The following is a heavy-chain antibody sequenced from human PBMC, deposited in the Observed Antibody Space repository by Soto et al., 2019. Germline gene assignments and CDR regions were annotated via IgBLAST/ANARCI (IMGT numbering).Heavy chain of an antibody. V-gene: IGHV4-39*01. CDR1: GGSISSSSYY. Sequence: SETLSLTCTVSGGSISSSSYYWGWIRQPPGKGLEWIGSIYYSGSTYYNPSLKSRVTISVDTSKNQFSLKLSSVTAADMAVYYCARHRTVAGDYYYYGMDVWGQGTTVTVSS. J-gene: IGHJ6*02. CDR2: IYYSGST. CDR3: ARHRTVAGDYYYYGMDV. D-gene: IGHD6-19*01.